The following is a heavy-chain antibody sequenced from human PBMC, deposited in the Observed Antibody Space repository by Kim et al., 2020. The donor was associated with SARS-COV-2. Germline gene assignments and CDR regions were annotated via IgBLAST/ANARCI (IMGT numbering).Heavy chain of an antibody. V-gene: IGHV3-74*01. Sequence: GGSLRLSCTASGFTFSSYGMHWVRQAPGKGLVWVSSSNGNGSNRNYADSVKGRFSISRDNSKNTLYLQMNSLRAEDTAVYYCVRGIATAVGYWCVDLRRR. CDR1: GFTFSSYG. CDR3: VRGIATAVGYWCVDL. D-gene: IGHD6-13*01. CDR2: SNGNGSNR. J-gene: IGHJ2*01.